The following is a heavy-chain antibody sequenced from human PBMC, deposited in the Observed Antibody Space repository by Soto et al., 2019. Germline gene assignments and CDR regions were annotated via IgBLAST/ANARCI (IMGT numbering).Heavy chain of an antibody. J-gene: IGHJ5*02. CDR1: GYSFTYYW. CDR2: IYPSDSDT. V-gene: IGHV5-51*01. CDR3: ARHGFYGDYSSNYFDP. Sequence: GESLKISCKGSGYSFTYYWIAWVRQMPGKGLEYMGIIYPSDSDTRYSPSFQGQVTISADKSINTAYLQWSSLKASDTAMYYCARHGFYGDYSSNYFDPWGQGTLVTVSS. D-gene: IGHD4-17*01.